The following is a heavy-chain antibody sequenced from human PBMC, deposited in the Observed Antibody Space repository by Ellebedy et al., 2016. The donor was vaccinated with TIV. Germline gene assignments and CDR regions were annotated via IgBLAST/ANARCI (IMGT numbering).Heavy chain of an antibody. J-gene: IGHJ4*02. CDR2: IGTAGDT. CDR1: GFTFSSHD. D-gene: IGHD6-13*01. Sequence: GESLKISCAASGFTFSSHDLHWVRQATGKGLAWVSAIGTAGDTSYSGSVKGRFTISRENGKYSVYLQMNSLRAEDTAVYYCARASAGLDYWGQGTLVTVSS. V-gene: IGHV3-13*01. CDR3: ARASAGLDY.